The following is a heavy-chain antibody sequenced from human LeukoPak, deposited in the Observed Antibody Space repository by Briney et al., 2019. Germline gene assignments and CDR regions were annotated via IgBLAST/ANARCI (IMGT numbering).Heavy chain of an antibody. J-gene: IGHJ4*02. CDR3: AKASDWNENY. CDR2: ISYDGSNK. CDR1: GFTFSSYG. V-gene: IGHV3-30*18. Sequence: PGRPLRLSCAASGFTFSSYGMPWVRQAPGKGLEWVAVISYDGSNKYYADSVKGRFTISRDNSKNTLYLQMNSLRAEDTAVYYCAKASDWNENYWGQGTLVTVSS. D-gene: IGHD1-1*01.